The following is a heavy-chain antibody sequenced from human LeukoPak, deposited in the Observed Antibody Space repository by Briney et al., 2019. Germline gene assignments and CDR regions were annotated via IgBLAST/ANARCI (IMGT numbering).Heavy chain of an antibody. D-gene: IGHD5-12*01. V-gene: IGHV4-39*01. CDR2: IYSSGNI. CDR1: GASISSSNYY. Sequence: PSATHSLTCTVSGASISSSNYYSGWVRQSPGKWLEWIGHIYSSGNIYYNASLKSRVTMYIDTSKNQFSLKLSSVTAADTAMYYCAKSNGYGLIDYWGQGTLVTVSS. CDR3: AKSNGYGLIDY. J-gene: IGHJ4*02.